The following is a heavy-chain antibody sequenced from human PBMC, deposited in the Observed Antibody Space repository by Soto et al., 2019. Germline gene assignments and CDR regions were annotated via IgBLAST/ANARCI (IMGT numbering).Heavy chain of an antibody. D-gene: IGHD6-19*01. Sequence: LQTLSRTCAISGDSVSRTSSAWSWIRHSPSRGLELLGRTYYRSKWYSDYAVSVKRRITINPDTYKNQFSRQLNSVTPEDTAVYYCARGSYYSAWVGGQETLVTVSA. J-gene: IGHJ4*02. CDR1: GDSVSRTSSA. V-gene: IGHV6-1*01. CDR3: ARGSYYSAWV. CDR2: TYYRSKWYS.